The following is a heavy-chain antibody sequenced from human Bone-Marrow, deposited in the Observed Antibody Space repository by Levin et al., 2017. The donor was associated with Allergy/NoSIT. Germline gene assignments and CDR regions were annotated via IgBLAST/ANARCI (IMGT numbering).Heavy chain of an antibody. D-gene: IGHD5-12*01. J-gene: IGHJ5*02. Sequence: GGSLRLSCVASRFTFSNYRMYWVRQAPGKGLVWVSRITSDGTTTAYADSVKGRFTISRDNDKNTLYLEMNSLTDEDTAVYYCVRSHVQGGVDDWFGPWGLGTLVTVSS. V-gene: IGHV3-74*01. CDR3: VRSHVQGGVDDWFGP. CDR2: ITSDGTTT. CDR1: RFTFSNYR.